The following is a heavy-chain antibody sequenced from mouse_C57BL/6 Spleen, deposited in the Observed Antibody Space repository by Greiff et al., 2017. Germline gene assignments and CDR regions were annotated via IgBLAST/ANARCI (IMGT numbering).Heavy chain of an antibody. D-gene: IGHD1-1*01. CDR2: INPNNGGT. V-gene: IGHV1-18*01. Sequence: EVQLQQSGPELVKPGASVKIPCKASGYTFTDYNMDWVKQSHGKSLEWIGDINPNNGGTIYNQKFKGKATLTVDKSSSTAYMELRSRTSEDTAVYYGARRGANYYGSSYGAYWGQGTLVTVSA. CDR1: GYTFTDYN. CDR3: ARRGANYYGSSYGAY. J-gene: IGHJ3*01.